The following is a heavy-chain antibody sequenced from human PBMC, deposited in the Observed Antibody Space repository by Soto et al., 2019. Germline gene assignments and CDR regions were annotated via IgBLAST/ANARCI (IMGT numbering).Heavy chain of an antibody. J-gene: IGHJ3*02. CDR2: ISGPGGST. CDR1: GFTFTNYA. CDR3: ANVWGSSAFDI. V-gene: IGHV3-23*01. Sequence: GGSLRLSCAASGFTFTNYAMSWVRQAPGKGLEWVSAISGPGGSTYYADSVKGRFTISRDNSRSTLYLQMNSLRAEDTAVYYCANVWGSSAFDIWGQGTMVTV. D-gene: IGHD3-16*01.